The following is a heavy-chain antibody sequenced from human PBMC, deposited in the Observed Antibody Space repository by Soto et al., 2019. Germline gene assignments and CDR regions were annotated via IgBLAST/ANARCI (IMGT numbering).Heavy chain of an antibody. CDR3: ARATDTAMALDY. CDR1: GGSISIGGYS. J-gene: IGHJ4*02. Sequence: SETLSLTCAVSGGSISIGGYSWSCIRQPPGKGLEWIGYIYHSGSTYYNPSLKSRVTISVDRSKNQFSLKLSSVTAADTAVYYCARATDTAMALDYWGQGTLVTVSS. V-gene: IGHV4-30-2*01. D-gene: IGHD5-18*01. CDR2: IYHSGST.